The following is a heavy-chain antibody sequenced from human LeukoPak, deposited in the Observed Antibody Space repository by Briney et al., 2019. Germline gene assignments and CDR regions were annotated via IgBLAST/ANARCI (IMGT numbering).Heavy chain of an antibody. CDR3: ARDNSVGDYAWWFDP. D-gene: IGHD1-26*01. J-gene: IGHJ5*02. Sequence: SEALSLTCAVSGDSISSSNWWSWVRQPPGKGLEWIAEIYHSGSTNYNPSLKSRVTISVDTSKNQFSLKLSSVTAADTAVYFCARDNSVGDYAWWFDPWGQGTLVTVSS. V-gene: IGHV4-4*02. CDR1: GDSISSSNW. CDR2: IYHSGST.